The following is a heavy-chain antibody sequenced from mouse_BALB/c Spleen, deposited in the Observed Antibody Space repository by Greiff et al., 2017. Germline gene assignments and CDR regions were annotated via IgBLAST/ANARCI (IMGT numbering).Heavy chain of an antibody. V-gene: IGHV5-9-4*01. CDR3: ARVGTTAHAMDY. J-gene: IGHJ4*01. CDR2: ISSGGSYT. D-gene: IGHD1-2*01. Sequence: EVKVVESGGGLVKPGGSLKLSCAASGFTFSSYAMSWVRQSPEKRLEWVAEISSGGSYTYYPDTVTGRFTISRDNAKNTLYLEMSSLRSEDTAMYYCARVGTTAHAMDYWGQGTSVTVSS. CDR1: GFTFSSYA.